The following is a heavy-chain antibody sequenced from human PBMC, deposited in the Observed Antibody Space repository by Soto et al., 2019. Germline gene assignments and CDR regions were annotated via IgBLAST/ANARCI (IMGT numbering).Heavy chain of an antibody. CDR1: GGTFSSYA. D-gene: IGHD6-6*01. V-gene: IGHV1-69*13. CDR3: ARGVAARRGNWFDP. CDR2: IIPIFGTA. Sequence: SVKVSCKASGGTFSSYAISWVRQAPGQGLEWMGGIIPIFGTANYAQKFQGRVTITADESTSTAYMELSSLRAEDTAVYYCARGVAARRGNWFDPWGQGTLVTVSS. J-gene: IGHJ5*02.